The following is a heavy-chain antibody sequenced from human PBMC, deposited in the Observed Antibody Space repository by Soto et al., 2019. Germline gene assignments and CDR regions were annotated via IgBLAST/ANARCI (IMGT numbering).Heavy chain of an antibody. D-gene: IGHD6-13*01. CDR1: GGSFSGYY. J-gene: IGHJ5*02. V-gene: IGHV4-34*01. CDR3: ARGPSSWFGALCS. CDR2: INHGGGT. Sequence: QVQLQQWGAGLLKPSETLSLTCAVYGGSFSGYYWTWIRQPPGKGLEWIGEINHGGGTNYNPSLKSRVAISADTSKNQFSLKLTSVTAADTAVYYCARGPSSWFGALCSWGQGTLVTVSS.